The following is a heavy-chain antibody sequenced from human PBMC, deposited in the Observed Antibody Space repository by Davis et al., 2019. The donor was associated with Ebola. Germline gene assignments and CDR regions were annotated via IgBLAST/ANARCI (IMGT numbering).Heavy chain of an antibody. CDR1: GFTFSSYG. CDR3: ARDGRRRHIVVVPAAGDYFDY. CDR2: IWYDGSNK. V-gene: IGHV3-33*01. Sequence: PGGSLRLSCAASGFTFSSYGMHWVRQAPGKGLEWVAVIWYDGSNKYYADSVKGRFTISRDNSKNTLYLQMNSLRAEDTAVYYCARDGRRRHIVVVPAAGDYFDYWGQGTLVTVSS. D-gene: IGHD2-2*01. J-gene: IGHJ4*02.